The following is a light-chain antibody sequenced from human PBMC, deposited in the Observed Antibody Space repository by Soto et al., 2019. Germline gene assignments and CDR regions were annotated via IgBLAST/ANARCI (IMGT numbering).Light chain of an antibody. CDR2: GVS. J-gene: IGLJ2*01. Sequence: QSVLTQPASVSGSPGQSITISCTGTSSDVGGYKFVSWYQHHPGKAPKLMIYGVSNRTSGVSDCFSGSKSGYTASLTISGLQAEDEADYYCSSYTSTNTLVFGGGTKVTGL. V-gene: IGLV2-14*01. CDR3: SSYTSTNTLV. CDR1: SSDVGGYKF.